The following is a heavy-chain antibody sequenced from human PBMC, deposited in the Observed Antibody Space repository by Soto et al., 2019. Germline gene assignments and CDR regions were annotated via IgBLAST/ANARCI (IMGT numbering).Heavy chain of an antibody. Sequence: QVQLVESGGGLVKPGGSLRLSCVVSGFTFSDYYMNWIRQAPGKGLEWISNISSSSSYTKYADSVKGRFTISRDNAKNSLYLQMNSLRVEDTAVYYCARGTLSCGGDCYDYWGQGTLVTVSS. CDR3: ARGTLSCGGDCYDY. J-gene: IGHJ4*02. V-gene: IGHV3-11*06. CDR1: GFTFSDYY. D-gene: IGHD2-21*02. CDR2: ISSSSSYT.